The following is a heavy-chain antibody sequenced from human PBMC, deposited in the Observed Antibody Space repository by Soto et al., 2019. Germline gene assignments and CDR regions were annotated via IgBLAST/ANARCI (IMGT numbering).Heavy chain of an antibody. J-gene: IGHJ3*02. CDR2: IYRTGST. D-gene: IGHD3-3*01. CDR1: GGSISTYY. V-gene: IGHV4-4*09. CDR3: ARQIGDDPFDI. Sequence: SETLSLTCTGSGGSISTYYWNWIRQSPGKGLEWIGYIYRTGSTHYNPSLNSRAAISLGTSRNQFSLQLKSVTAADTAVYFCARQIGDDPFDIWGQGTMVTVSS.